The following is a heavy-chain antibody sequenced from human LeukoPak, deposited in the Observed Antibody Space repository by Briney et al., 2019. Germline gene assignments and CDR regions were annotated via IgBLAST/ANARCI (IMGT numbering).Heavy chain of an antibody. Sequence: SETLSLTCTVSGGSIGTYYWSWIRQPPGKGLEWIGYIYYNGYTDYNPSLKSRVTISVHTSKNQFSLKLSSVPAADTAVYYCARDRHWTNDWVFDYWGQGTLVTVSS. V-gene: IGHV4-59*01. CDR1: GGSIGTYY. D-gene: IGHD1/OR15-1a*01. CDR2: IYYNGYT. CDR3: ARDRHWTNDWVFDY. J-gene: IGHJ4*02.